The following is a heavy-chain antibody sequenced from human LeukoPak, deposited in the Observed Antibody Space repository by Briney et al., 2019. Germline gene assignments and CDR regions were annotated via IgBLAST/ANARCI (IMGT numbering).Heavy chain of an antibody. CDR2: ISGSGGGT. Sequence: GGSLRLSCAASGFTFSSYAMSWVRQAPGKGLEWVSGISGSGGGTYYADSVKGRFTISRDNSKNTLYLQMNSLRAEDTAVYYCAKDGYGTVDYWGQGTLVTVSS. D-gene: IGHD5-18*01. J-gene: IGHJ4*02. CDR1: GFTFSSYA. V-gene: IGHV3-23*01. CDR3: AKDGYGTVDY.